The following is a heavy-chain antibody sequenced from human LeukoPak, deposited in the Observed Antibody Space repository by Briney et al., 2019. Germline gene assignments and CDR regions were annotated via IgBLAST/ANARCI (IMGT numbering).Heavy chain of an antibody. J-gene: IGHJ6*03. CDR3: ARSIVVVVPAATYYYYYYMDV. Sequence: SETLSLTCAVYGGSFSGYYWSWLRQPPGKGLEWIGEINHSGSTNYNPSLKSRVTISVDTSKNQFSLKLSSVTAADTAVYYCARSIVVVVPAATYYYYYYMDVWGKGTTVTVSS. CDR2: INHSGST. V-gene: IGHV4-34*01. CDR1: GGSFSGYY. D-gene: IGHD2-2*01.